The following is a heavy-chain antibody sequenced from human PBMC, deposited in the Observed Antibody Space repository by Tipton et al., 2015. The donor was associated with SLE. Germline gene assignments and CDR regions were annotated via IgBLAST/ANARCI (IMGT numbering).Heavy chain of an antibody. J-gene: IGHJ3*02. D-gene: IGHD5-12*01. CDR3: VKKGYSGYDPYIYAFDI. CDR2: ISSNGGST. Sequence: GSLRLSCSASGFTFSSYAMHWVRQAPGKGLEYVSAISSNGGSTYYADSVKGRFTISRDNSKNTLYLQMSSLRAEDTAVYYCVKKGYSGYDPYIYAFDIWGQGTMVTVSS. CDR1: GFTFSSYA. V-gene: IGHV3-64D*06.